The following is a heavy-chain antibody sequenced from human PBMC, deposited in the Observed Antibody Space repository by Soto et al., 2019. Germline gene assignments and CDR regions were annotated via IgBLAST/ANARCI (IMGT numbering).Heavy chain of an antibody. Sequence: SETLSLTFTVSGDSISGVASFWSWIRQPPGKGVEWIANVYYSGSSYYNPSLTSRLTISVDTTKNQFSLQLKSMTAADTAVYYRANLSCTSSTCYCPGWFHXRGQVTLFTVSX. D-gene: IGHD2-2*01. CDR1: GDSISGVASF. V-gene: IGHV4-31*03. CDR2: VYYSGSS. J-gene: IGHJ5*02. CDR3: ANLSCTSSTCYCPGWFHX.